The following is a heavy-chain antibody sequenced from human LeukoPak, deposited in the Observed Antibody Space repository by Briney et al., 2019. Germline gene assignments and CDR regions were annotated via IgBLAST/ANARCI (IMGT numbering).Heavy chain of an antibody. Sequence: ASVKVSCKASGYTFTGYYMHWVRRAPGQGLEWMGWINPNSGGTNYAQKFQGRVTMTRDTSISTAYMELSRLRSDDTAVYYCARDLGRAMITFGGALGYWGQGTLVTVSS. J-gene: IGHJ4*02. CDR1: GYTFTGYY. CDR2: INPNSGGT. V-gene: IGHV1-2*02. CDR3: ARDLGRAMITFGGALGY. D-gene: IGHD3-16*01.